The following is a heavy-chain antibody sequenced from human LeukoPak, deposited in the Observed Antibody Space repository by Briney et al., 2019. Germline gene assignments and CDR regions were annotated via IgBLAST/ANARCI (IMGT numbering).Heavy chain of an antibody. D-gene: IGHD6-6*01. Sequence: GGSLRLSCAASGFTFSSYAMSWVRQAPGKGLEWVSAISGIGGSTYYADSVKGRFTISRDNSKNTMYLQMNSLRAEDTAVYYCAKDRGSSGAFDIWGQGTMVTVSS. V-gene: IGHV3-23*01. J-gene: IGHJ3*02. CDR1: GFTFSSYA. CDR3: AKDRGSSGAFDI. CDR2: ISGIGGST.